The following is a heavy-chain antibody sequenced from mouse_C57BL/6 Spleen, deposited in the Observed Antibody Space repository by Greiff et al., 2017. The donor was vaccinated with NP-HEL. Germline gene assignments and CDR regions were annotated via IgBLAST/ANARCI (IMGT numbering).Heavy chain of an antibody. CDR1: GYAFSSYW. CDR2: IYPGDGDT. J-gene: IGHJ2*01. CDR3: ARSGDGYYDYFDY. D-gene: IGHD2-3*01. Sequence: VQLQESGAELVKPGASVKISCKASGYAFSSYWMNWVKQRPGKGLEWIGQIYPGDGDTNYNGKFKGKATLTADKSSSTAYMQLSSLTSEDSAVDFCARSGDGYYDYFDYWGQGTTLTVSS. V-gene: IGHV1-80*01.